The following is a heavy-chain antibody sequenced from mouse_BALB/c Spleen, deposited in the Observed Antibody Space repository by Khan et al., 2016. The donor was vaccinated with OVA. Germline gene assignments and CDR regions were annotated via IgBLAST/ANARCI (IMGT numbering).Heavy chain of an antibody. CDR3: ASYGKGGAMDY. V-gene: IGHV1-77*01. CDR2: IYPGSGNT. D-gene: IGHD2-1*01. J-gene: IGHJ4*01. Sequence: QVQLKESGAEVARPGAAVKLSCKASGYTFTDYYINWVKQRTGQGLEWIGEIYPGSGNTYYNEKFKGKATLTADKTSSTAYMQLSSLTSEDSAVYFDASYGKGGAMDYWGQGTSVTVSS. CDR1: GYTFTDYY.